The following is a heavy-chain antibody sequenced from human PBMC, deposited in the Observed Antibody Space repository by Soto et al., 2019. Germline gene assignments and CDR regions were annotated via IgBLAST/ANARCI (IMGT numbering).Heavy chain of an antibody. CDR2: IIPILGIA. CDR3: ASSLPTYYYDSSGYYYGY. J-gene: IGHJ4*02. D-gene: IGHD3-22*01. CDR1: GGTFSSYT. Sequence: ASVKVSCKASGGTFSSYTISWVRQAPGQGLEWMGRIIPILGIANYAQKFQGRVTITADKSTSTAYMELSSLRSEDTAVYYCASSLPTYYYDSSGYYYGYWGQGTLVTVSS. V-gene: IGHV1-69*02.